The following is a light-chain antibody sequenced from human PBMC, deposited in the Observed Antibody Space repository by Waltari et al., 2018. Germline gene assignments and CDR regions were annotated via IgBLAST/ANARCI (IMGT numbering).Light chain of an antibody. CDR2: NNV. V-gene: IGLV1-47*01. Sequence: QSVLTQPPSASGAPGQTITISCSGGVSNIGRNYVYWYQQFPGRAPRLIIHNNVQRPSGVPDRFSGSKSGISGSLAISGLRSDDEADYYCAAWDETLNTFLFGTGTKVAAL. CDR3: AAWDETLNTFL. J-gene: IGLJ1*01. CDR1: VSNIGRNY.